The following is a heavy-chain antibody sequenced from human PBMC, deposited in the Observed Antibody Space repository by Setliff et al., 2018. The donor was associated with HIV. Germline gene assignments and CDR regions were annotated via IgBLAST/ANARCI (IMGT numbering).Heavy chain of an antibody. D-gene: IGHD3-10*01. V-gene: IGHV4-39*07. CDR3: AKTNGENY. CDR1: GGSISSNSYY. CDR2: VSYSGST. J-gene: IGHJ4*02. Sequence: PSETLSLTCTVSGGSISSNSYYWGWIRQSPGKGLEWIGSVSYSGSTYYNPSLKSRVTISVDTSKNQFSLTLTSVTAADTAVYYCAKTNGENYWGQGTLVTVPQ.